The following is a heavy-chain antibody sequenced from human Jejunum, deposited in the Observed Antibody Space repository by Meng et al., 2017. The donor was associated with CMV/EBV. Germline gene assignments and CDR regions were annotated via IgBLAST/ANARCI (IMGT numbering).Heavy chain of an antibody. CDR2: ISASTNYI. CDR1: GFIFSSYT. V-gene: IGHV3-21*01. CDR3: ARDIDH. J-gene: IGHJ5*02. Sequence: QVVGCWGGLVKAGGSLRLSCVASGFIFSSYTMNWVRQAPGKGLEWVSSISASTNYIYYADSVKGRFTISRDNAKNSLYLQMNSLRVEDTAIYYCARDIDHWGQGTLVTVSS.